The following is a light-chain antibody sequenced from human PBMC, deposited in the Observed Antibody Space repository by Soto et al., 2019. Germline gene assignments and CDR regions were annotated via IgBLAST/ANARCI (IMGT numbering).Light chain of an antibody. CDR2: ANN. Sequence: QSVLTQPPSVSGAPGQRVTISCTGSSSNIGAGYDVHWYQQLPGTAPKLLIYANNNRPSGVPDRFSGSKSGTSVSLATTGLQAEDEADYYCQSYDSSLSGYVFGTGTKVTV. CDR3: QSYDSSLSGYV. V-gene: IGLV1-40*01. J-gene: IGLJ1*01. CDR1: SSNIGAGYD.